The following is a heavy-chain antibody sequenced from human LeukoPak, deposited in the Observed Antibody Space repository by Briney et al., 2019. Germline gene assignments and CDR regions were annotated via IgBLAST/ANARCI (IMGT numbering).Heavy chain of an antibody. Sequence: SDTLSLTCAVSGYSFSSGYYWGWIRQPAGGGLGWIGSIYHSGSTYYTPNINSRVTISVDTSKHQVSLKRRSVTDADTAVYYCARSRGSGNWVDLGGRETLVSVLS. D-gene: IGHD3-10*01. CDR2: IYHSGST. CDR1: GYSFSSGYY. CDR3: ARSRGSGNWVDL. J-gene: IGHJ5*02. V-gene: IGHV4-38-2*01.